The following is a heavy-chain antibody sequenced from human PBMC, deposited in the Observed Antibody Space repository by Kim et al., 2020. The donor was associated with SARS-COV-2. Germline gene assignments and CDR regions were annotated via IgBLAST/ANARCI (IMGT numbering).Heavy chain of an antibody. J-gene: IGHJ5*02. Sequence: GESLKISCKGSGYSFTSYWIGWVRQMPGKGLEWMGIIYPGDSDTRYSPSFQGQVTISADKSISTAYLQWSSLKASDTAMYYCARHITMVRGGQNWFDPWGQGTLVTVSS. CDR1: GYSFTSYW. CDR3: ARHITMVRGGQNWFDP. CDR2: IYPGDSDT. V-gene: IGHV5-51*01. D-gene: IGHD3-10*01.